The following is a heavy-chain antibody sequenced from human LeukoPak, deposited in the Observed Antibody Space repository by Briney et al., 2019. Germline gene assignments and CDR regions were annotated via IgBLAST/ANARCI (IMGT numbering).Heavy chain of an antibody. V-gene: IGHV1-69*04. D-gene: IGHD6-6*01. Sequence: ASVKVSCKASGGTFSSYAISWVRQAPGQGLEWMGRIIPILGIANYAQKFQGRVTVTADKSTSTAYMELSSLRSEDTAVYYCARDFPSSIAARRREYNWFDPWGQGTLVTVSS. CDR1: GGTFSSYA. CDR2: IIPILGIA. CDR3: ARDFPSSIAARRREYNWFDP. J-gene: IGHJ5*02.